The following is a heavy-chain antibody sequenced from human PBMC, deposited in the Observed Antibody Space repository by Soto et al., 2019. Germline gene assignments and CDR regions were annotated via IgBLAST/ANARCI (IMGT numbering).Heavy chain of an antibody. D-gene: IGHD3-10*01. CDR1: GFRFNNYP. Sequence: GGSLRLSCEASGFRFNNYPMHWVRQAPGKGLEWVATVSYDGSSEHYADSVKGRFTIFRDRSKHASSLQMNSLRAEDTAIYYCATTSGGVIYYHFENWGQGTLVTVSS. V-gene: IGHV3-30-3*01. CDR2: VSYDGSSE. J-gene: IGHJ4*02. CDR3: ATTSGGVIYYHFEN.